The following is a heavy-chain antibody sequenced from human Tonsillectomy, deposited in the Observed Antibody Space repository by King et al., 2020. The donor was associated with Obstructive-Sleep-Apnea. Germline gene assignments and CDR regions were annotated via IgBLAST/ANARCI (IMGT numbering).Heavy chain of an antibody. V-gene: IGHV3-11*06. Sequence: QLVQSGGGLVKPGGSLRLSCAASGFTFSDYYMSWIRQVPGKGLEWVSYISGGSSYISYADSVRGRFTISRDNAKNSLYLQMNSLRAEDTAVYYCARGRHYYDSRTYAYWGQGTLVTVSS. J-gene: IGHJ4*02. D-gene: IGHD3-22*01. CDR1: GFTFSDYY. CDR3: ARGRHYYDSRTYAY. CDR2: ISGGSSYI.